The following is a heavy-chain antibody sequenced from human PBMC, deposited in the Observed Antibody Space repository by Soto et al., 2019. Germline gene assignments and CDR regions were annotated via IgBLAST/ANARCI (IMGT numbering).Heavy chain of an antibody. Sequence: GASVKVSCKASGGTFSSYAMHWVRQAPGKGLEYVSAISSNGGSTYYADSVKGRFTISRDNSKNTLYLQMSSLRAEDTAVYYCVKGPQLLWGVDYWGQGTLVTVSS. V-gene: IGHV3-64D*06. J-gene: IGHJ4*02. D-gene: IGHD2-2*01. CDR2: ISSNGGST. CDR3: VKGPQLLWGVDY. CDR1: GGTFSSYA.